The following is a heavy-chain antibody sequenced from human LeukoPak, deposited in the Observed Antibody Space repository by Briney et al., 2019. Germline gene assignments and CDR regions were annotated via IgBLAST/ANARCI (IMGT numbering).Heavy chain of an antibody. CDR1: GFTFSDYA. J-gene: IGHJ6*02. CDR3: ARIFRYQLVDYYALDV. Sequence: KPGGSLRLSCAASGFTFSDYALDWVRQAPGKGLEWVSAISSSSAYIYYADSVKGRFTISRDNAESSVSLQMNSLRADDTAVYYCARIFRYQLVDYYALDVWGQGTTVTVSS. V-gene: IGHV3-21*01. CDR2: ISSSSAYI. D-gene: IGHD2-2*01.